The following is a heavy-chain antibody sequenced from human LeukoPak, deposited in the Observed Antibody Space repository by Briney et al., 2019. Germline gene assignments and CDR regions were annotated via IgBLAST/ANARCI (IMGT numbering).Heavy chain of an antibody. V-gene: IGHV3-33*06. CDR3: AKGGGYSSSWYVDY. Sequence: GGSLRLSCAAAGFTFSSYGMHWVRQAPGKGLEWVAVIWYDGSNKYHADSVKGRFTISRDNSKNTLYLQMNSLRAEDTAVYYCAKGGGYSSSWYVDYWGQGTLVTVSS. CDR1: GFTFSSYG. CDR2: IWYDGSNK. D-gene: IGHD6-13*01. J-gene: IGHJ4*02.